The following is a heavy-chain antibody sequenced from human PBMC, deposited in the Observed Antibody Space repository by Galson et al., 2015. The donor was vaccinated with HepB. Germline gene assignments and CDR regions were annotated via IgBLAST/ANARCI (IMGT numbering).Heavy chain of an antibody. V-gene: IGHV5-51*01. J-gene: IGHJ4*02. D-gene: IGHD3-10*01. CDR1: GYSFTSHW. Sequence: QSGAEVKKPGESLKISCKGSGYSFTSHWIGWVRQMPGKGLECMGIIYPGDSEIRYSPSFQGQVTISADKSISTAYLHWTSLKASDTAMYYCASRHSYFRSGTWYNVSDYWGQGTLVTVSS. CDR2: IYPGDSEI. CDR3: ASRHSYFRSGTWYNVSDY.